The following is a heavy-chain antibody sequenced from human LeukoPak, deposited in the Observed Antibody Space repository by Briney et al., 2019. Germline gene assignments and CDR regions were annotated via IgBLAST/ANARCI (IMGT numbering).Heavy chain of an antibody. V-gene: IGHV3-30*18. Sequence: PGRSLRLACAASGFTFSSYGIHWVRQAPGKGLEWVAVILYDGSYKYYVDSVEGRFTISRDNSKNTLYLQMNSLRVEDTAVYYCAKGKTRYCTSTGCYEGLDYWGQGTLVTVSS. J-gene: IGHJ4*02. CDR3: AKGKTRYCTSTGCYEGLDY. D-gene: IGHD2-2*01. CDR1: GFTFSSYG. CDR2: ILYDGSYK.